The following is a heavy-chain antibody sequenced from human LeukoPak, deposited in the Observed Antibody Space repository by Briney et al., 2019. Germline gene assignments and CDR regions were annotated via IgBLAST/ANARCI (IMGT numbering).Heavy chain of an antibody. CDR3: AELGITMIGGV. Sequence: GGSLRLSCAASGFTFSSYEMNWVRHAPGRGREGVSYISSSGSTIYYADSVKGRFPISRDNAKNSLYLQMNSLRAEDTAVYYCAELGITMIGGVWGKATTVTISS. D-gene: IGHD3-10*02. CDR1: GFTFSSYE. J-gene: IGHJ6*04. CDR2: ISSSGSTI. V-gene: IGHV3-48*03.